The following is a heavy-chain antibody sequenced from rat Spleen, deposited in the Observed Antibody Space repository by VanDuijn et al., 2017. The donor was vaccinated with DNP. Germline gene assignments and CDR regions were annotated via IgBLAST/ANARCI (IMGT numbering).Heavy chain of an antibody. J-gene: IGHJ4*01. V-gene: IGHV5-25*01. D-gene: IGHD4-3*01. Sequence: EVQLVESGGGLVQPGRSLKLSCAASGFTFSNYDMAWVRQAPTKGLEWVASISTSGGSTYYRDSVKGRFTVSRDNAKSTLYLQMDSLRSEDTATYYCARLPFGVMDAWGQGTSVTVSS. CDR3: ARLPFGVMDA. CDR1: GFTFSNYD. CDR2: ISTSGGST.